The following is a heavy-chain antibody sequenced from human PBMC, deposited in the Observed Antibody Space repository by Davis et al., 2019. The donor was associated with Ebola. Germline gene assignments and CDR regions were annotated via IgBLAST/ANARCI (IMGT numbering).Heavy chain of an antibody. CDR2: INLNSDSI. D-gene: IGHD2-2*02. J-gene: IGHJ4*02. V-gene: IGHV3-9*01. CDR3: AKGRTIPLALDF. Sequence: PGGSLRLSCAGSGFAFGDYAMHWVRHAPGKGLEWVSGINLNSDSIVYADSVKGRFTISRDNAKNSLYLQMNSLRGEDTAFYYCAKGRTIPLALDFWGRGTLVTVSS. CDR1: GFAFGDYA.